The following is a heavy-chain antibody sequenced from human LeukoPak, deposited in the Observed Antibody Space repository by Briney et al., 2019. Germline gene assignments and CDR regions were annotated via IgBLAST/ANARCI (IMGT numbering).Heavy chain of an antibody. Sequence: GGSLRLSCAASGFTFNSYAMSWVRQAPGKGLEWVSAISGSGGSTYYADSVKGRFTISRDNSKNTLYLQMNSLRAEDTAVYYCAKDWGSTGTAPLDYWGQGTLVTVSS. CDR1: GFTFNSYA. CDR3: AKDWGSTGTAPLDY. CDR2: ISGSGGST. V-gene: IGHV3-23*01. D-gene: IGHD1-1*01. J-gene: IGHJ4*02.